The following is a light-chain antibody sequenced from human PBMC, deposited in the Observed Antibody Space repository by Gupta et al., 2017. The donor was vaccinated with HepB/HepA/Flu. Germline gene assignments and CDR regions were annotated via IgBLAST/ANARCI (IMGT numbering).Light chain of an antibody. CDR2: DAS. J-gene: IGKJ5*01. CDR3: LQRSNWPIT. V-gene: IGKV3-11*01. Sequence: EIVLTQSPATLSLSPGERATLSCRASQSVSSYLAWYQQKPGQAPRLLIYDASNRATGIPARFSGSGSGTDFTLTISSLEPEDFAVYYCLQRSNWPITFGQGIRLEIK. CDR1: QSVSSY.